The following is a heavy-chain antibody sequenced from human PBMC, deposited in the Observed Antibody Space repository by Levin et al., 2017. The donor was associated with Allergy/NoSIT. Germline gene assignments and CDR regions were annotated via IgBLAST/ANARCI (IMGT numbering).Heavy chain of an antibody. V-gene: IGHV3-21*01. Sequence: SCAASGFTFSSYMMNWVRQAPGKGLEWVSSITSTSDIYYADLIKGRFTISRDNAKNSVFLQMNSLRAEDTAVYYCARDNWFDSWGQGTVVTVSS. J-gene: IGHJ5*01. CDR3: ARDNWFDS. CDR1: GFTFSSYM. CDR2: ITSTSDI.